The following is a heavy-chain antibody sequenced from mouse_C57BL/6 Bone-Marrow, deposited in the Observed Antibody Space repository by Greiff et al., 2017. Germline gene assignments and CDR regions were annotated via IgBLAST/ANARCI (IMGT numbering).Heavy chain of an antibody. Sequence: QVQLQQPGAELVKPGASVKLSCKASGYTFTSYWMHWVRQRPGQGLEWIGMIHPNSGSTNYNEKFKSKATLTVNKSSSTAYMQLSSLTSEAAAVYYCARRSSGYWFAYWGQGTLVMVSA. V-gene: IGHV1-64*01. CDR3: ARRSSGYWFAY. CDR1: GYTFTSYW. CDR2: IHPNSGST. D-gene: IGHD3-2*02. J-gene: IGHJ3*01.